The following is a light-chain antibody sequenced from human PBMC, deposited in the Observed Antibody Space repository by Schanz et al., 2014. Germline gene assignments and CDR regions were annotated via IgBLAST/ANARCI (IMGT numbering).Light chain of an antibody. V-gene: IGKV3-20*01. Sequence: EIVMTQSPANLSVSPGERAILSCRASQSVSRNFAWYHQKPGQAPRLLIYGASSRATGIPDRFSGSGSGTDFTLTISRLEPEDFAVYYCQQYGSSLLFTFGPGTKVDIK. CDR3: QQYGSSLLFT. CDR1: QSVSRN. J-gene: IGKJ3*01. CDR2: GAS.